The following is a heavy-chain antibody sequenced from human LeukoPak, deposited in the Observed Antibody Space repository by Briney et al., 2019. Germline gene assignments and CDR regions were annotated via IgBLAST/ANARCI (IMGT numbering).Heavy chain of an antibody. D-gene: IGHD3-10*01. J-gene: IGHJ4*02. CDR1: GFTFSSYW. CDR2: INSDGSST. V-gene: IGHV3-74*01. CDR3: ARGGIRRVIDY. Sequence: GGSLRLSCAASGFTFSSYWMHWVRQAPGKGLVWVSRINSDGSSTSYADSVKGRFTISRDNAKNTLYLQMNSLRAEDTAVYYCARGGIRRVIDYWGQGTLVTVSS.